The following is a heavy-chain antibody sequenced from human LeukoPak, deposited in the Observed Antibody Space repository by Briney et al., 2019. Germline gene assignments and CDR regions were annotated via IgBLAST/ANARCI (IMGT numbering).Heavy chain of an antibody. Sequence: GASVKVSCKASGGTFSSYAISWVRQAPGQGLEWMGGIIPIFGTANYAQKFQGRVTITADESTSTAYMELSSLRSEDTAVYYCARENPTPSAFDIWGQGTMVTVSS. CDR2: IIPIFGTA. CDR3: ARENPTPSAFDI. J-gene: IGHJ3*02. D-gene: IGHD1-14*01. V-gene: IGHV1-69*13. CDR1: GGTFSSYA.